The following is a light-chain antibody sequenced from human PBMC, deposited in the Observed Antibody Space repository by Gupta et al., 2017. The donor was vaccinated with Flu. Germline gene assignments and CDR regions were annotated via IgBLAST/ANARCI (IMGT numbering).Light chain of an antibody. CDR1: SGSVSTGYY. CDR3: VLYMGSGISV. J-gene: IGLJ3*02. V-gene: IGLV8-61*01. Sequence: QTVVTQEPSFSVSPGGTVTLTCGLNSGSVSTGYYPSWYQQTPGHPPRTLIYNTNTRSSGVPDRFSGSIRGNKAALTITGAQADDESDYYCVLYMGSGISVFGGGTKLTVL. CDR2: NTN.